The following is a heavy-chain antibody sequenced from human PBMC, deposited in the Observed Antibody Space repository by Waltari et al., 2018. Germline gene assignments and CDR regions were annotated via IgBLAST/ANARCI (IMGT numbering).Heavy chain of an antibody. CDR2: INPNSGGT. J-gene: IGHJ4*02. CDR3: ARVEDYGSGPWEDY. V-gene: IGHV1-2*06. CDR1: GYTFTVYY. Sequence: QVQLVQSGAEVKKPGASVKVSCKASGYTFTVYYMHWGRQAPGQGLEWMGRINPNSGGTNYAQKFQGRVTMTRDTSISTAYMELSRLRSDDTAVYYCARVEDYGSGPWEDYWGQGTLVTVSS. D-gene: IGHD3-10*01.